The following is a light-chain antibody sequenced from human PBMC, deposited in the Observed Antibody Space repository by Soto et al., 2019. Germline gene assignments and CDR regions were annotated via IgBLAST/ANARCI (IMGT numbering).Light chain of an antibody. Sequence: DIQMTQSPSSLSASVGDIVTITCRASQSISSYLNWYQQKPGKAPKLLIYAASSLQSGVPSRFSGSGSGTDFTLTISSLQPEDFATYFCQHGYSTPLTFGGGTKVDIK. CDR2: AAS. V-gene: IGKV1-39*01. J-gene: IGKJ4*01. CDR3: QHGYSTPLT. CDR1: QSISSY.